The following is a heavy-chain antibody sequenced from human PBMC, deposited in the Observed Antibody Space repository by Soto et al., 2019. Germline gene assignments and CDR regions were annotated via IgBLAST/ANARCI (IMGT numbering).Heavy chain of an antibody. CDR2: IKQDGSEK. J-gene: IGHJ4*02. V-gene: IGHV3-7*02. CDR1: GFTFSSYW. CDR3: ARGPGIPTAGTVDY. Sequence: GGSLRLSCAAFGFTFSSYWMSWVRQAPGKGLEWVANIKQDGSEKYYVDSVKGRFTISRDNSKNTLYLQMNSLRAEDTAVYYCARGPGIPTAGTVDYWGQGTLVPVSS. D-gene: IGHD6-13*01.